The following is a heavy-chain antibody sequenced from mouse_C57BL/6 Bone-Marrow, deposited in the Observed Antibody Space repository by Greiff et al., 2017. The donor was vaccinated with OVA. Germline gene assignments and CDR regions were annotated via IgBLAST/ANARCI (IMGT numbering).Heavy chain of an antibody. CDR2: IDPSDSYT. V-gene: IGHV1-59*01. CDR3: ARDCGGSSEYFDV. CDR1: GYTFTSYW. J-gene: IGHJ1*03. Sequence: QVQLQQPGAELVRPGTSVKLSCKASGYTFTSYWMHWVKQRPGQGLEWIGVIDPSDSYTNYNQKFKGKATLTVDTSSSTAYMQLSSLTSEDSAVYYCARDCGGSSEYFDVWGRGTAVTVSS. D-gene: IGHD1-1*01.